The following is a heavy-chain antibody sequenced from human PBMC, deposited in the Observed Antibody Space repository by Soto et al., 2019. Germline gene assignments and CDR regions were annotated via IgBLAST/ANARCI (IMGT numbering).Heavy chain of an antibody. J-gene: IGHJ3*02. D-gene: IGHD2-15*01. CDR3: ASYCSGGSCYNAFDI. Sequence: PGESLKISCKGSGYSFTSYWIGWVRQMPGKGLEWMGIIYPGDSDTRYSPSFQGQVTISADKSISTAYLQWSSLKASDTAMYYCASYCSGGSCYNAFDIWGQGTMVTVSS. CDR1: GYSFTSYW. V-gene: IGHV5-51*01. CDR2: IYPGDSDT.